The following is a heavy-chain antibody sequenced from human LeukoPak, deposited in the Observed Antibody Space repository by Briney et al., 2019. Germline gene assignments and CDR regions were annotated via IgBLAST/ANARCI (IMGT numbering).Heavy chain of an antibody. CDR1: GVSFSNLC. J-gene: IGHJ6*03. D-gene: IGHD6-13*01. Sequence: GGAPRLPSFTAGVSFSNLCHAWGRRGPGQGVGGGGIVRFDGSDEKYADSVKGRFTISRDNSKNTLYLQMSSLRAEDTAVFYCAKDAGQLVRNYYMDVWGKGTTVTISS. CDR2: VRFDGSDE. V-gene: IGHV3-30*02. CDR3: AKDAGQLVRNYYMDV.